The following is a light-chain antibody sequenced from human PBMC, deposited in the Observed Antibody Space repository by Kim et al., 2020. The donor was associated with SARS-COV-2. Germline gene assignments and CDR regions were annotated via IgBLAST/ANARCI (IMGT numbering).Light chain of an antibody. CDR1: SSNIENNY. CDR3: GTWDSSLSAGV. Sequence: GQKVTSACYGSSSNIENNYVCWYQQFPGTAPKLLIYDNNKRPSGIPDRFSGSKSGTSATLGITGLQTGDEADYYCGTWDSSLSAGVFGGGTKVTVL. V-gene: IGLV1-51*01. CDR2: DNN. J-gene: IGLJ3*02.